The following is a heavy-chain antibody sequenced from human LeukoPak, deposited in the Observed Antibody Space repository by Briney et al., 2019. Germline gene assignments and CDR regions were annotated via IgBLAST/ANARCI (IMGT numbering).Heavy chain of an antibody. V-gene: IGHV5-51*01. Sequence: GESLKISFKGSGYSFSSYWIAWVRQMPGKGREWMGVIYPRDSRTTYSPSFQDQVTISADKSISTAYLQWTSLKASDTAMYYCARHLSDITSSPNYWGPGTLVTVSS. CDR1: GYSFSSYW. D-gene: IGHD2-2*01. J-gene: IGHJ4*02. CDR2: IYPRDSRT. CDR3: ARHLSDITSSPNY.